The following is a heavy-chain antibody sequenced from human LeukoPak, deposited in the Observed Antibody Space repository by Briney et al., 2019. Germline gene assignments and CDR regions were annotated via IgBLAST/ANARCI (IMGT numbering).Heavy chain of an antibody. Sequence: GGSLRLSCAASGFTFSSYGMHWVRQAPGKGLEWVAVISYDGSNKYYADSVKGRFTISRDNSKNTLYLQMNSLRAEDTAVYYCARLRFGWVWGPGIAAAGFDYWGQGTLVTVSS. D-gene: IGHD6-13*01. J-gene: IGHJ4*02. CDR1: GFTFSSYG. CDR2: ISYDGSNK. V-gene: IGHV3-30*03. CDR3: ARLRFGWVWGPGIAAAGFDY.